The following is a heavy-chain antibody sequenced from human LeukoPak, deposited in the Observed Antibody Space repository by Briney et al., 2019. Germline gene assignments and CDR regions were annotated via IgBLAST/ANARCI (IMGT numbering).Heavy chain of an antibody. CDR3: ASHYAAAGTFDY. V-gene: IGHV4-59*01. D-gene: IGHD6-13*01. J-gene: IGHJ4*02. Sequence: PSETLSLTCTVSGGSISSYYWSWIRQPPGKGLEWIGYIYYSGSTNCNPSLKSRVTISVDTSKNQFSLKLSSVTAADTAVYYCASHYAAAGTFDYWGQGTLVTVSS. CDR1: GGSISSYY. CDR2: IYYSGST.